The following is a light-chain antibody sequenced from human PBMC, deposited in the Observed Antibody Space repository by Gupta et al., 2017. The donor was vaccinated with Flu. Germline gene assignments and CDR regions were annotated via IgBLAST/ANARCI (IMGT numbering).Light chain of an antibody. J-gene: IGKJ4*01. CDR1: QDISNY. V-gene: IGKV1-33*01. CDR3: QQYDNLLT. CDR2: DAS. Sequence: DIQMTQSPSSLSASVGDRVTITCQASQDISNYLNWYQQKPGKAPKLLIYDASNLETGVPSRFSGSGSGTDITFTISSLQPEDIATYYCQQYDNLLTFGGGTKVEIK.